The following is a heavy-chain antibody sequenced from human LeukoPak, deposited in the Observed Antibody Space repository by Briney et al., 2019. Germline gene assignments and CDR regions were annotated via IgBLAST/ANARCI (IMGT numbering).Heavy chain of an antibody. CDR2: IIPIFGTA. D-gene: IGHD3-22*01. CDR3: ARAGDSSGYYQYYFDY. J-gene: IGHJ4*02. CDR1: GGTFSSYA. Sequence: SVKVSCKASGGTFSSYAISWVRQAPGQGLEWMEGIIPIFGTANYAQKFQGRVTITTDESTSTAYMELSSLRSEDTAVYYCARAGDSSGYYQYYFDYWGQGTLVTVSS. V-gene: IGHV1-69*05.